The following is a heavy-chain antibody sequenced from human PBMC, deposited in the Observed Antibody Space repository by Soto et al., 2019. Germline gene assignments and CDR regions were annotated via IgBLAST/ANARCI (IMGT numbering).Heavy chain of an antibody. D-gene: IGHD6-13*01. J-gene: IGHJ3*02. Sequence: GGSLRLSCAASGFTFSDHYMSWIRQAPGKGLEWVSYISPSSSYTNYAVSVKGRFTISRDNAKNSLYLQMNSLRGEDTAVYYCARNHIAASGTSAYDIWCQGTMVTVSS. CDR2: ISPSSSYT. V-gene: IGHV3-11*06. CDR3: ARNHIAASGTSAYDI. CDR1: GFTFSDHY.